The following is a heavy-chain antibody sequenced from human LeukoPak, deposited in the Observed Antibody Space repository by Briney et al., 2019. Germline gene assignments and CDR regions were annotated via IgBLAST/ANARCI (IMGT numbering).Heavy chain of an antibody. D-gene: IGHD3-22*01. CDR2: IYHSGST. Sequence: SETLALTCAVSGYSISSGYYWGWIRQRPGKGLEWIGSIYHSGSTYYNPSLKSRVTISVDTSKNQFSLKLSSVTAADTAVYYCPTRTPDSSGYYNDAFATSGQGTLVTVSS. CDR1: GYSISSGYY. V-gene: IGHV4-38-2*01. J-gene: IGHJ3*02. CDR3: PTRTPDSSGYYNDAFAT.